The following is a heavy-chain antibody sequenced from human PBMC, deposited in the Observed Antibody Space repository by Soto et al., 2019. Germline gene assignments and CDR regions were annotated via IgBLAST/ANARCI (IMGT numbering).Heavy chain of an antibody. V-gene: IGHV2-70*01. Sequence: SGPTLVNPTQTLTLTCTFSGFSLSTSGMCVSWIRQPPGKALEWLALIDWDDDKYYSTSLKTRLTISKDTSKNQVVLTMTNMDPVDTATYYCALIKTVGSRLAYYGMDVWGQGTTVTAP. J-gene: IGHJ6*02. CDR3: ALIKTVGSRLAYYGMDV. D-gene: IGHD6-25*01. CDR1: GFSLSTSGMC. CDR2: IDWDDDK.